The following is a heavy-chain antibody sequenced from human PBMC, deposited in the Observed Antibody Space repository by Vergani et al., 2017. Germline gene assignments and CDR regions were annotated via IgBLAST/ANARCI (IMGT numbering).Heavy chain of an antibody. Sequence: EVQLLESGGGLVQPGGSLRLSCAASGFTFSSSAMSWVRQAPGEGLEWVSAISCSGGSTYYADSVKGRFTISRDNSKNTLYLQMNSRRAEDTAVYNCARTRARYCSGGSDYPPPYYYYCTDVWG. J-gene: IGHJ6*01. D-gene: IGHD2-15*01. CDR2: ISCSGGST. V-gene: IGHV3-23*01. CDR3: ARTRARYCSGGSDYPPPYYYYCTDV. CDR1: GFTFSSSA.